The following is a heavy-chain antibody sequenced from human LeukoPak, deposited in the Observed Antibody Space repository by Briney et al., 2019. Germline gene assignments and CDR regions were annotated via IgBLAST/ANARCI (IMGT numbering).Heavy chain of an antibody. CDR1: GFTFSSYA. D-gene: IGHD3-22*01. V-gene: IGHV3-23*01. Sequence: GGSLRLSCAASGFTFSSYAMTWVRQAAGKGLEWVSIISGSGGRSYYADSVKGRFTISRDNSKNTLYLQVNSLRAEDTAVYYCAKALYDSSGYQYFDYWGQGTLVTVSS. CDR2: ISGSGGRS. CDR3: AKALYDSSGYQYFDY. J-gene: IGHJ4*02.